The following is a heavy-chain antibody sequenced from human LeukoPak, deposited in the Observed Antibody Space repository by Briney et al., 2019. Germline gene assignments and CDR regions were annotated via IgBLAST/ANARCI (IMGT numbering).Heavy chain of an antibody. V-gene: IGHV3-33*06. CDR2: IWYDGSNK. CDR1: GFTFSSYG. Sequence: GALRLSCAAPGFTFSSYGMHWVRQAPGKGLEWVAVIWYDGSNKYYADSVKGRFTISRDNSKNTLYLQMKSLKAEEPPVYYFAKDIGWYNWFDPWGQGTLVTVSS. CDR3: AKDIGWYNWFDP. J-gene: IGHJ5*02. D-gene: IGHD2-15*01.